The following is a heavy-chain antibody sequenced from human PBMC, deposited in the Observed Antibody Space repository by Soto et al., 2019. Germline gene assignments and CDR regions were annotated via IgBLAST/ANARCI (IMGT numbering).Heavy chain of an antibody. Sequence: QVQLQESGPGLVKPSETLSLTCTVSGGSISSYYWSWIRQPPGKGLEWIGYIYYSGSTNYNPSLKSRVPISVDTAKIQFSLKLSSVTAADTAVYYCARRWGGTFDYWGQGTLVTVSS. CDR2: IYYSGST. CDR1: GGSISSYY. D-gene: IGHD2-21*01. CDR3: ARRWGGTFDY. V-gene: IGHV4-59*01. J-gene: IGHJ4*02.